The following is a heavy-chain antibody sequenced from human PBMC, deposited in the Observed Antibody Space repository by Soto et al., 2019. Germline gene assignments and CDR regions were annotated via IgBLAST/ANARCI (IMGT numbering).Heavy chain of an antibody. CDR2: IVPIFRTA. CDR3: ARCSYTGSPTNWFDP. J-gene: IGHJ5*02. Sequence: GASVMVSCKASGGNFRSYAITWVRQAPGQGLEWMGGIVPIFRTANYAQKFQGRVTITADDSASTVYMELSSLTSEDTAVYYCARCSYTGSPTNWFDPWGQGTLVTVSS. D-gene: IGHD1-26*01. V-gene: IGHV1-69*13. CDR1: GGNFRSYA.